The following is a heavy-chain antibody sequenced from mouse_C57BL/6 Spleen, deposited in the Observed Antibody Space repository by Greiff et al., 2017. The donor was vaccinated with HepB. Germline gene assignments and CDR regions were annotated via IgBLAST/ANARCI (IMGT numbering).Heavy chain of an antibody. V-gene: IGHV14-1*01. CDR2: IDPEDGDT. Sequence: DVQLQESGAELVRPGASVKLSCTASGFNIKDYYMHWVKQRPEQGLEWIGRIDPEDGDTEYAPKFQGKATITAATSSNPAYLQLSSLTSEDTAVYYCTTRGTTVVEGDYWGQGTTLTVSS. D-gene: IGHD1-1*01. CDR1: GFNIKDYY. J-gene: IGHJ2*01. CDR3: TTRGTTVVEGDY.